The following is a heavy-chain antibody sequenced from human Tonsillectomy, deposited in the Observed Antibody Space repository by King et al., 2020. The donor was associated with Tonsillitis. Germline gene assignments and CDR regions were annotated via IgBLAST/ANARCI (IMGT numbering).Heavy chain of an antibody. CDR2: ITIGGCAT. CDR1: GFTFSSYA. V-gene: IGHV3-23*04. Sequence: VQLVESGGGLVQPGGSLRLSCAASGFTFSSYAMSWVRQAPGKGLEWVSAITIGGCATPYPDSVRGRFTISRDNSKNTLHLQMNSLRAEDTAVYYCAKEALGYFDLWGRGTPVTVSS. CDR3: AKEALGYFDL. J-gene: IGHJ2*01.